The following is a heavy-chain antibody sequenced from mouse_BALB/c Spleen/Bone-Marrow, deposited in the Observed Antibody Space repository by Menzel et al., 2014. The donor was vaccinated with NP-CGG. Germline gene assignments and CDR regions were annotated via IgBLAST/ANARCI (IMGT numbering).Heavy chain of an antibody. CDR3: ARDRNYDINWYFDV. V-gene: IGHV7-3*02. Sequence: EVHLVESGGGLVQPGGSLRLSCATSGFTFTDYYMSWVRQPPGKALEWLGFIRNKANGYTTEYSASVKGRFTISRDNSQSILYLQMNILRTEVSATYYCARDRNYDINWYFDVWGAGTTVTVSS. J-gene: IGHJ1*01. CDR2: IRNKANGYTT. CDR1: GFTFTDYY. D-gene: IGHD1-1*01.